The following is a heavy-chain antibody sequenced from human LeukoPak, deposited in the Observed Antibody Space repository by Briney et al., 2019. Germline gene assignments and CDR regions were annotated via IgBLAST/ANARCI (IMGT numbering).Heavy chain of an antibody. CDR1: GFTFSSYA. CDR3: ARTRPYGDCVSYYYYGMDV. J-gene: IGHJ6*02. Sequence: GGSLRLSCAASGFTFSSYAMYWVRQAPGKGLEWVAVISYDGSNKYYADSVKGRFTISRDNSKNTLYLQMNSLRPEDTAVYYCARTRPYGDCVSYYYYGMDVWGQGTTVTVSS. CDR2: ISYDGSNK. V-gene: IGHV3-30-3*01. D-gene: IGHD4-17*01.